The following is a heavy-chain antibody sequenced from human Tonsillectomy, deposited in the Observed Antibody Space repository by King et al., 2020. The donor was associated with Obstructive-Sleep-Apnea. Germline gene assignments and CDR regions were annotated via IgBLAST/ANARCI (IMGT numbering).Heavy chain of an antibody. J-gene: IGHJ4*02. CDR1: GGSINSYY. CDR2: ISYSGST. V-gene: IGHV4-59*01. Sequence: VQLQESGPGLVKPSETLSLTCTVAGGSINSYYWSWIRQTPGKGLDGIGYISYSGSTNYNPSLKSRFTISVDTAKNQFSLKLSSVTAADTAVYYCARDRVGRDGYNRFDYWGQGTLVTVSS. D-gene: IGHD5-24*01. CDR3: ARDRVGRDGYNRFDY.